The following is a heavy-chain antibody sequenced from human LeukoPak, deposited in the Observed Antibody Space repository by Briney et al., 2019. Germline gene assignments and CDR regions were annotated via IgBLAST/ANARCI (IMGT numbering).Heavy chain of an antibody. CDR3: AKGNDYVWGSYRSNWFDP. CDR1: GFTFISYA. CDR2: ISGSGGST. J-gene: IGHJ5*02. V-gene: IGHV3-23*01. Sequence: GGSLRLSCAPSGFTFISYAMSWVRQAPGKGLEWVSAISGSGGSTYYADSVKGRFTISRDNSKNTLYLQINSLRAEDTAVYYCAKGNDYVWGSYRSNWFDPWGQGTLVTVSS. D-gene: IGHD3-16*02.